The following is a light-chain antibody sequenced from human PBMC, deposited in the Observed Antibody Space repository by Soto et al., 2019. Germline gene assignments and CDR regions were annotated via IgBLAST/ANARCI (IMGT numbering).Light chain of an antibody. CDR2: EVI. CDR1: SSDVGSYNY. Sequence: SALTQPPSASGSPGQSVTISCTGTSSDVGSYNYVSWYQQHPGKAPKLMIYEVIKRPSGVPDRFSGSKSGNTASLTASGLQTEDEADYYCGSFAGNRNVAFGGGTKVTVL. CDR3: GSFAGNRNVA. J-gene: IGLJ2*01. V-gene: IGLV2-8*01.